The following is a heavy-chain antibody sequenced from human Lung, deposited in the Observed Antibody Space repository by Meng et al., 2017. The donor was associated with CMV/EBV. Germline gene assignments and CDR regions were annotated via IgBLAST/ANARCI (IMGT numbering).Heavy chain of an antibody. CDR3: ARSPWQQRGDVDY. CDR1: GGSFSGYY. V-gene: IGHV4-34*01. Sequence: SETLSLTCAVYGGSFSGYYWSWIRQPPGKGLEWIGEINHSGSTNYNPSLKSRVTISVDTSKNQFSLKLSSVTAADTAVYYCARSPWQQRGDVDYWGQGTLVXVSS. J-gene: IGHJ4*02. CDR2: INHSGST. D-gene: IGHD6-13*01.